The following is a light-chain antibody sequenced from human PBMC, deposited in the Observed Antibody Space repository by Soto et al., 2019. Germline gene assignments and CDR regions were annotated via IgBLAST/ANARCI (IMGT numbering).Light chain of an antibody. CDR3: QSYDSSLSVV. J-gene: IGLJ2*01. CDR2: DNT. Sequence: QSVLTQPPSVSGAPGQRVTISCTGSSSNIGAGYDVHWYQHLPGTAPKLLIYDNTNRPSGVPDRFSGSKSGTSASLAITGLVAEDEADYYCQSYDSSLSVVFGGGTKLTVL. V-gene: IGLV1-40*01. CDR1: SSNIGAGYD.